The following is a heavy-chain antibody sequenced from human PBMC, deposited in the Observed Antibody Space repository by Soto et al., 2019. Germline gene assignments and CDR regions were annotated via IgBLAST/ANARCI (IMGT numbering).Heavy chain of an antibody. CDR2: TYYRSKWYS. Sequence: SQTLSLTCAISGDSVSSTSAAWSWIRQSPSRGLEWLGRTYYRSKWYSDYAVSVKSRITINPDTSKNQFSLQLNSVTPEDTAVYYCARGSYYSGWVWGQGTLVTVSS. V-gene: IGHV6-1*01. CDR3: ARGSYYSGWV. CDR1: GDSVSSTSAA. D-gene: IGHD6-19*01. J-gene: IGHJ4*02.